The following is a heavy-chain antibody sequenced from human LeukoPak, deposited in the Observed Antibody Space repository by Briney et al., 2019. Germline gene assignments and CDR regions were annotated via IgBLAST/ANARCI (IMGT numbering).Heavy chain of an antibody. D-gene: IGHD3-3*01. J-gene: IGHJ6*03. CDR2: MNPNSGNT. CDR3: ARGGATIFGVADYYYYMDV. V-gene: IGHV1-8*01. Sequence: ASVKVSCKASGYSFTSYDMNWVRQATGQGLEWMGWMNPNSGNTGYAQKFQGRVTMTRNTSISTAYMELSSLRSEDTAVYYCARGGATIFGVADYYYYMDVWGKGTTVTVSS. CDR1: GYSFTSYD.